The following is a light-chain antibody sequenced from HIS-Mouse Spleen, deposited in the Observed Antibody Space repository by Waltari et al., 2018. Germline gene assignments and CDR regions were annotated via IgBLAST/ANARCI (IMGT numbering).Light chain of an antibody. CDR1: ELPKKY. Sequence: HVLTQPPSVAVSLGKIARITFSGEELPKKYAYWYQQKPGQFHVLVLYNDSESPSGIPERFSGASSGTIVTLTISGVQAEDEADYYCLSADSSGTWVFGGGTKLTVL. CDR2: NDS. CDR3: LSADSSGTWV. J-gene: IGLJ3*02. V-gene: IGLV3-16*01.